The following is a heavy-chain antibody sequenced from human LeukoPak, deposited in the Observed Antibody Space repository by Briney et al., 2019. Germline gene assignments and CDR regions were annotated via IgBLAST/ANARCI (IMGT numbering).Heavy chain of an antibody. Sequence: SETLSLTCAVSGGFISSKNWWIWVRPPPEKGLEWIGEIYHTGSTNYNPSLKSRVTMSVDKSKNQFSLKLNSVTAADTAIYYCARDTGGRGRLDAFDIWGQGTMVTVSS. CDR3: ARDTGGRGRLDAFDI. CDR2: IYHTGST. D-gene: IGHD3-10*01. J-gene: IGHJ3*02. V-gene: IGHV4-4*02. CDR1: GGFISSKNW.